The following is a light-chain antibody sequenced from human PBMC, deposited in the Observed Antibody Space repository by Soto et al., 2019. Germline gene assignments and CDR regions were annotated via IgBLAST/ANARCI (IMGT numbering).Light chain of an antibody. CDR3: QQSFSFPET. CDR1: QSITDS. Sequence: DIQMTQSPSSLSASVGDRVTITCRASQSITDSLNWYQHKPGTAPKLLIYAASSLQSGVPSRFSGGRSGTYFTLTISSVQPEDFVTYFCQQSFSFPETFGGGTEVEIK. J-gene: IGKJ4*01. V-gene: IGKV1-39*01. CDR2: AAS.